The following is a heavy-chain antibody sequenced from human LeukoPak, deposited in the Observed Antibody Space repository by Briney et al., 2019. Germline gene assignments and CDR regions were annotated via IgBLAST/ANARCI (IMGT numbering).Heavy chain of an antibody. J-gene: IGHJ4*02. D-gene: IGHD3-22*01. CDR2: IYSGGST. CDR1: GFTVSSNY. Sequence: GGSLRLSCAASGFTVSSNYMSWVRQAPGKGLEWVSVIYSGGSTYYADSVKGRFTISRDNSKNTLYLQMNSLRAEDTAVYYCGSYYYDSSGYGYFDYWGQGTLVTVSS. CDR3: GSYYYDSSGYGYFDY. V-gene: IGHV3-66*01.